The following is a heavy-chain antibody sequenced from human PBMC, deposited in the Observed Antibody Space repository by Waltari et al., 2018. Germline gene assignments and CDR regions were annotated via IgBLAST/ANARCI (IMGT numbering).Heavy chain of an antibody. V-gene: IGHV4-59*11. D-gene: IGHD3-10*01. CDR2: IYYRGST. Sequence: QVQLQEAGAGLGKPSETLSVTCTVSGGSISSHYWSWIRQPPGKGLAWIGYIYYRGSTHYYPSLMSLVTISVATSKNQFSLKLSSVTAADSAVYYCARDDFSGSCDYWGQGTLVTVSS. CDR3: ARDDFSGSCDY. J-gene: IGHJ4*02. CDR1: GGSISSHY.